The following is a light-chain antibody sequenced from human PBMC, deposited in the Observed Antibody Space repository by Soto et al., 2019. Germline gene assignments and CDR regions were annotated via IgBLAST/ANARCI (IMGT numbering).Light chain of an antibody. J-gene: IGKJ1*01. V-gene: IGKV3-20*01. CDR1: QSIGLA. Sequence: EIVLTQSPATLSLSPGDRATLSCRASQSIGLAIAWYQHKPGQAPRLLIYGASTRATGIPDRFSGSGSGTDLTLTISRLEPEDFAVYYCQQWGSSSWTFGQGTKVE. CDR3: QQWGSSSWT. CDR2: GAS.